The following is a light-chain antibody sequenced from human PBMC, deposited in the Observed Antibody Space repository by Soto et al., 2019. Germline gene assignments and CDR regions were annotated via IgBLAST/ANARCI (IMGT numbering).Light chain of an antibody. CDR2: GAS. CDR1: QHISNY. J-gene: IGKJ4*01. Sequence: DIQMTQSPSSLSASVGDRVTITCRASQHISNYLAWYQQRPGKVPKLLIYGASTLQAGVPSRFSGSGSGTDFTLTISSLQPEDIATYYCQICSSAPRTFGGGTKVEIK. CDR3: QICSSAPRT. V-gene: IGKV1-27*01.